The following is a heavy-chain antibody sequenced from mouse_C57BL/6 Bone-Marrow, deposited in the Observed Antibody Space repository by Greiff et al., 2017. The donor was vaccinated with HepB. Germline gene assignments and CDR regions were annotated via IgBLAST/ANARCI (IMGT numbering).Heavy chain of an antibody. V-gene: IGHV5-15*01. CDR3: ARRGYGNRGYFDY. CDR2: ISNLAYSI. J-gene: IGHJ2*01. CDR1: GFTFSDYG. Sequence: EVKVVESGGGLVQPGGSLKLSCAASGFTFSDYGMAWVRQAPRKGPEWVAFISNLAYSIYYADTVTGRFTISRENAKNTLYLEMSSLRSEDTAMYYCARRGYGNRGYFDYWGQGTTLTVSS. D-gene: IGHD2-10*02.